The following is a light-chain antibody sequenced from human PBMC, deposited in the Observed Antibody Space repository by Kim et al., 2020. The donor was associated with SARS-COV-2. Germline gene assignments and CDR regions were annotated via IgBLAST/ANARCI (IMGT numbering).Light chain of an antibody. J-gene: IGKJ4*01. Sequence: PPGKAANPSCRARHISGSYFFSWYQKTPGEAPLILIFGASSRVTGIPDRCSGSGSATDITLTISRLAHEDFVVYYCQQYIDTPLTFGGGTKVDIK. CDR3: QQYIDTPLT. V-gene: IGKV3-20*01. CDR2: GAS. CDR1: HISGSYF.